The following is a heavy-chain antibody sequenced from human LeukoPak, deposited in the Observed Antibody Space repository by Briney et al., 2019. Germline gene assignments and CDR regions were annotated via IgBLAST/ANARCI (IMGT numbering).Heavy chain of an antibody. CDR2: INQDGSEK. V-gene: IGHV3-7*01. CDR1: GFILKNHW. D-gene: IGHD3-16*01. CDR3: ARVWQYYYDYSAFDI. Sequence: KTGGSLRLSCEASGFILKNHWMTWVRQAPGKGLEWVANINQDGSEKFYVDSVKGRFTISRDNSKNSLFLQLNSLRAEDTAVYYCARVWQYYYDYSAFDIWGQGTMVTVS. J-gene: IGHJ3*02.